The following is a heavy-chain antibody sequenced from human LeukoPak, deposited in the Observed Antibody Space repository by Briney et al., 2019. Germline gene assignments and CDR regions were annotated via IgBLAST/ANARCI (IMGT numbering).Heavy chain of an antibody. CDR2: ISSSSNTI. CDR1: GLTFINFG. D-gene: IGHD3-3*01. V-gene: IGHV3-48*01. Sequence: GGTLRLSCAASGLTFINFGMTWVRQAPGKGLEWVSYISSSSNTIYYADSVKGRFTISRDNAKNSLYLQMNSLRAEDTAVYYCARDFYDFWSGSIRFDPWGQGTLVTVSS. J-gene: IGHJ5*02. CDR3: ARDFYDFWSGSIRFDP.